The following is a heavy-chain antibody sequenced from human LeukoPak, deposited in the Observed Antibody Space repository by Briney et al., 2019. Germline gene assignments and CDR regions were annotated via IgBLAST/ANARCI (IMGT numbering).Heavy chain of an antibody. CDR1: GFTFSSYA. V-gene: IGHV3-23*01. CDR3: AKDQSGSYYGSDY. CDR2: ISGSGGST. J-gene: IGHJ4*02. Sequence: GGSLRLSCAASGFTFSSYAMSWVRQAPGKGLEWVSAISGSGGSTYYADSVKGRFTISRDNSKNTVYLQMNSLRAEDTAVYFCAKDQSGSYYGSDYWGQGTLDTVSS. D-gene: IGHD1-26*01.